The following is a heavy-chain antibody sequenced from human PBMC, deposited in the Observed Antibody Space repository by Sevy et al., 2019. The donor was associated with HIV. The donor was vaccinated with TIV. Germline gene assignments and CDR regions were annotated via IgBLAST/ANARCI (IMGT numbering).Heavy chain of an antibody. CDR2: IGAYNDNT. D-gene: IGHD3-22*01. Sequence: ASVKVSCKASGYTFTKYGISWVRQAPGQGLEWMGWIGAYNDNTNYAQKLQGRVTMTTDTSTNTAYMELRSLRSDDTAVYYCARDRNNYDSTGYPKGVDVWGQGTTVTVSS. CDR3: ARDRNNYDSTGYPKGVDV. J-gene: IGHJ6*02. CDR1: GYTFTKYG. V-gene: IGHV1-18*01.